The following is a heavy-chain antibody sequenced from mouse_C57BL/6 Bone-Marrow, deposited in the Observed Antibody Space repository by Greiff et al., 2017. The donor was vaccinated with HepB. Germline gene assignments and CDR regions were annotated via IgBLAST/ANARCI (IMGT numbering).Heavy chain of an antibody. J-gene: IGHJ3*01. Sequence: QVQLQQPGAELVRPGSSVKLSCKASGYTFTSYWMDWVKQRPGQGLEWIGNIYPSDSETHYNQKFKDKATLTVDKSSSTAYMQLSSLTSEDSAVYYCARIPRGPWFAYWGQGTLVTVSA. CDR2: IYPSDSET. CDR1: GYTFTSYW. V-gene: IGHV1-61*01. D-gene: IGHD5-1-1*01. CDR3: ARIPRGPWFAY.